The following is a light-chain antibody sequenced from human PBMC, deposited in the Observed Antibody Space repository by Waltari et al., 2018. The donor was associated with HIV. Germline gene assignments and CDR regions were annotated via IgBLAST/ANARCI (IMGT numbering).Light chain of an antibody. V-gene: IGKV4-1*01. Sequence: VLTQSLDSLAVSLGDRATINCKSSQSVLYNSDNKNYLAWYQQKPGQPPNLLISWASTRESGVPDRFSGSGSGTDFTLTISSLQAEDVAIYYCQQYHTSWMFGQGTKVEIK. CDR2: WAS. CDR3: QQYHTSWM. CDR1: QSVLYNSDNKNY. J-gene: IGKJ1*01.